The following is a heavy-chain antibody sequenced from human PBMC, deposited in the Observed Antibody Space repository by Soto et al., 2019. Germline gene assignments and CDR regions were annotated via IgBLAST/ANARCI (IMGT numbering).Heavy chain of an antibody. V-gene: IGHV3-23*01. CDR2: INDRGDST. J-gene: IGHJ4*02. CDR1: GFTFSSFA. CDR3: ARLYADYEPY. D-gene: IGHD3-16*01. Sequence: GGSLRLSCAASGFTFSSFAMSWVRQTPGKGLEWVSAINDRGDSTYYADSVKGRFTISRDNSENTLYLQLHSLRAEDTAVYYCARLYADYEPYWGQGTLVTVSS.